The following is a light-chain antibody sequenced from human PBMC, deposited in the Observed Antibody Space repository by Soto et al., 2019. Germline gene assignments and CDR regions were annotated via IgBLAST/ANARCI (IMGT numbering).Light chain of an antibody. CDR2: EVS. J-gene: IGLJ3*02. V-gene: IGLV2-8*01. Sequence: QLVLTQPPSASGSPGQSVTISCTGTSSDVGGYNYVSWHQQPPGKAPKLMIYEVSKRPSGVPDRFSGSRSGNTASLTVSGLQAEDEADYYCSSYTGSNNLVFGGGTQLTVL. CDR1: SSDVGGYNY. CDR3: SSYTGSNNLV.